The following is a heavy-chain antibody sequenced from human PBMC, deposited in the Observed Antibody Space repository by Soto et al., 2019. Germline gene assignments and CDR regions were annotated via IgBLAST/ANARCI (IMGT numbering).Heavy chain of an antibody. CDR3: ATAVSPEVIGLMAVDGMIFDY. CDR2: ISVSGGST. Sequence: GGSLRLSCAASGFTFGSYAMSWGSHAPGQGLEWVSAISVSGGSTYYADSAKGRFTISRDNSTNTLYLQMNSLRAEDTAVYYFATAVSPEVIGLMAVDGMIFDYWGQGGLVTVSS. J-gene: IGHJ4*02. D-gene: IGHD6-19*01. V-gene: IGHV3-23*01. CDR1: GFTFGSYA.